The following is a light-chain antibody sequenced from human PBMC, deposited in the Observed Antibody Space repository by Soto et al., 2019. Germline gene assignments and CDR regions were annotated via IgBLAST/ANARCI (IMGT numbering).Light chain of an antibody. CDR2: GNR. CDR1: ISNTQTGYD. CDR3: QSYDSSLSGYV. J-gene: IGLJ1*01. Sequence: QSVLTQLPSVSGGSGQRVTISCTGSISNTQTGYDVDWYSLLPGIVRTALIYGNRNRPSAVPDRFSGSKSGTSASLAITGLQAEDEADYYCQSYDSSLSGYVFGTGTKVTVL. V-gene: IGLV1-40*01.